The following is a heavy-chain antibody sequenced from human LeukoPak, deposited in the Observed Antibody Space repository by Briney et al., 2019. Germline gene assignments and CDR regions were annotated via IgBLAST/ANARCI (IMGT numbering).Heavy chain of an antibody. V-gene: IGHV3-30*03. D-gene: IGHD3-3*01. J-gene: IGHJ4*02. CDR3: ARDRAWNYFDY. Sequence: GGSLRLSCAPSVFTFSRHCMHWVRQAPCKGLEWVAIISNDGSRKYYAHSVEGRFTISRDNSKNTLYLQMDSLRAEDTAVYYCARDRAWNYFDYWGQGTLVTVSS. CDR2: ISNDGSRK. CDR1: VFTFSRHC.